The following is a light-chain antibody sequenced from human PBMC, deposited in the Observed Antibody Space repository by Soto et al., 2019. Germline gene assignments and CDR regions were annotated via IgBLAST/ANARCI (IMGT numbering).Light chain of an antibody. CDR3: SSSSTSGTLVV. Sequence: QSALTQPASVSGSPGQTIIISCTGTSSDIGGSNSVSWYQQHPDRAPKLILFDVSHRPSKIPDRFSGSQSGTTAFLTISGLQAVDEADYYCSSSSTSGTLVVFGGRTKLTVL. CDR1: SSDIGGSNS. V-gene: IGLV2-14*01. J-gene: IGLJ3*02. CDR2: DVS.